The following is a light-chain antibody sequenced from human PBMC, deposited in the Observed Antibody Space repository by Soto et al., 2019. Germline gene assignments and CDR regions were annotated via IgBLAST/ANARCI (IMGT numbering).Light chain of an antibody. J-gene: IGKJ1*01. Sequence: DIQMTQSPSTLSASVGDRVTITCRASQSIGSWLAWYQQKQGKALKLLTYKASSLESGVPSRFSGSGSGTEFTLTISSLQPDDFASYYCQQYGSYSPWTFGQGTKVEIK. CDR2: KAS. V-gene: IGKV1-5*03. CDR3: QQYGSYSPWT. CDR1: QSIGSW.